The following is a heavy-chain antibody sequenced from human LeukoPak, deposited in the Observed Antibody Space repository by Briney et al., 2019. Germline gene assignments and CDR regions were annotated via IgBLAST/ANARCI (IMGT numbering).Heavy chain of an antibody. J-gene: IGHJ4*02. CDR3: ARASDIASSHDY. D-gene: IGHD5/OR15-5a*01. CDR2: TSAYNGNT. V-gene: IGHV1-18*01. Sequence: ASVKVSCKASGYTFTSYGISWVRQAPGQGLEWMGWTSAYNGNTNYAQKLQGRVTMTTDTSTSTAYMELRSLRSDDTAVYYCARASDIASSHDYWGQGTLVTVSS. CDR1: GYTFTSYG.